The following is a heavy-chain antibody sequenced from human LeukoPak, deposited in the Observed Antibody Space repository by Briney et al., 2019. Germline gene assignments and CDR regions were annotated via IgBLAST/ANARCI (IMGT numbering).Heavy chain of an antibody. J-gene: IGHJ5*01. Sequence: GGSLRLSCAASGFTFSSYAMSWVRQAPGKGLEWVSTITGGGTTTYYADSVKGRFTISRDNSKNTLYLQMNSLRAEDTALYYCARESPVAATGRSWFDSWGQGTLVTVSS. CDR2: ITGGGTTT. V-gene: IGHV3-23*01. CDR3: ARESPVAATGRSWFDS. CDR1: GFTFSSYA. D-gene: IGHD6-13*01.